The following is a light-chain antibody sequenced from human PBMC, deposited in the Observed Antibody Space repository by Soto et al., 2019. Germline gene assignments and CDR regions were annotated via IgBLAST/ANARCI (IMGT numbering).Light chain of an antibody. CDR1: QSVTTN. CDR3: QQYDRWSVT. V-gene: IGKV3-15*01. Sequence: EVVMTQSPATLSVSPREIVRFSFRASQSVTTNLAWYQHKPGQSPRLLISGASTGASGIPPRFSGSGSVTEFALTIDRLQSADFAVYYCQQYDRWSVTFGGGTKVDIK. J-gene: IGKJ4*01. CDR2: GAS.